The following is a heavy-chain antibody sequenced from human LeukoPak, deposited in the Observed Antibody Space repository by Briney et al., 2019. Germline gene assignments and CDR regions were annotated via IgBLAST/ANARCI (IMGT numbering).Heavy chain of an antibody. CDR3: ARDQSSSWYVAWFDP. Sequence: GGSLRLSCAASGFTFSSYWMHWVRQTPGQGLVWVSRINNDESHTTYADSVKGRFTFSRDNAKNTLYLQMNSLRVEDTAVYNCARDQSSSWYVAWFDPWGQGTLVTVSS. CDR2: INNDESHT. V-gene: IGHV3-74*01. CDR1: GFTFSSYW. D-gene: IGHD6-13*01. J-gene: IGHJ5*02.